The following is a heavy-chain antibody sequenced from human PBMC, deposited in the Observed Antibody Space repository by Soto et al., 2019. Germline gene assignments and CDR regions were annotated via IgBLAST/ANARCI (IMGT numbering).Heavy chain of an antibody. CDR2: ISAYNGNT. D-gene: IGHD3-3*01. Sequence: ASVKVSCNASGYTFTSYGISWVRQAPGQGLEWMGWISAYNGNTNYAQTFQGRVTMTTDTSTSTAYMELRSLRSDGTAVYYCAREGVAHDYYYGMDIWGEGTPVTVCS. CDR3: AREGVAHDYYYGMDI. J-gene: IGHJ6*02. CDR1: GYTFTSYG. V-gene: IGHV1-18*01.